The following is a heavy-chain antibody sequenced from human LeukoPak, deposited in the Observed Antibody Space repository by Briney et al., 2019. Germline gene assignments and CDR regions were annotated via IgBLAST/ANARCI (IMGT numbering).Heavy chain of an antibody. J-gene: IGHJ6*02. CDR1: GYRFTSYW. Sequence: GESLEICCKWSGYRFTSYWIGWVRQMPGKGLEWMGIINPGDSDTRYSPPFQGQVTISADKSISTAYLQWSSLKASDTAMYYCARHPDCTRTSCYVDYYGMDVWGQGTTVTVSS. V-gene: IGHV5-51*01. CDR3: ARHPDCTRTSCYVDYYGMDV. D-gene: IGHD2-2*01. CDR2: INPGDSDT.